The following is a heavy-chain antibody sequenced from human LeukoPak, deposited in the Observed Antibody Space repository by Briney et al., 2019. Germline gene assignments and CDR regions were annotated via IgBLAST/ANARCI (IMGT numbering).Heavy chain of an antibody. Sequence: SETLSLTCTVSGGSISSSTYYWGWIRQPPGKGLEWIGSIYYRGSTYYNPSLKNRVIISVDTSKNQFSLKLSSVTAADTAVYFCARQTTTYYYDSSGYYYFDSWGQGTLVTVSS. CDR1: GGSISSSTYY. V-gene: IGHV4-39*01. D-gene: IGHD3-22*01. J-gene: IGHJ4*02. CDR3: ARQTTTYYYDSSGYYYFDS. CDR2: IYYRGST.